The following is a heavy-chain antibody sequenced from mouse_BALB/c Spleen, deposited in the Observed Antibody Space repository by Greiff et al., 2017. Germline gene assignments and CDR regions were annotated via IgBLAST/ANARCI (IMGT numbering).Heavy chain of an antibody. CDR1: GYAFTSYN. J-gene: IGHJ4*01. V-gene: IGHV1S135*01. CDR3: ARKEGYDGDYYAMDY. CDR2: IDPYNGGT. D-gene: IGHD2-2*01. Sequence: EVQLQQSGPELVKPGASVKVSCKASGYAFTSYNMYWVKQSHGKSLEWIGYIDPYNGGTSYNQKFKGKATLTVDKSSSTAYMHLNSLTSEDSAVYYCARKEGYDGDYYAMDYWGQGTSVTVSS.